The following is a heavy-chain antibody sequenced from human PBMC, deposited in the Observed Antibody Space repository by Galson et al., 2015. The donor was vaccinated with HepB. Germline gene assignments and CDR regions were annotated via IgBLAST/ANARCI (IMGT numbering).Heavy chain of an antibody. J-gene: IGHJ4*02. D-gene: IGHD5-24*01. CDR1: GFTFSSYA. V-gene: IGHV3-30-3*01. CDR2: ISYDGSNK. CDR3: ARDQGDGSLPSDY. Sequence: SLRLSCAASGFTFSSYAMHWVRQAPGKGLEWVAVISYDGSNKYYADSVKGRFTISRDNSKNTLYLQMNSLRAEDTAVYYCARDQGDGSLPSDYWGQGTLVTVSS.